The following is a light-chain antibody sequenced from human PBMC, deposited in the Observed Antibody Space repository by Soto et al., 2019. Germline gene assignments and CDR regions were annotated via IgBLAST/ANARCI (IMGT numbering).Light chain of an antibody. CDR1: QAITNY. V-gene: IGKV1-27*01. Sequence: DLQMTQSPSSLSASVGDRVTITCRASQAITNYLAWYQQKPGKVPKLLSYTASTLQSGVPSRFSGSGYGTDLTLTISSLQPEAVATYYCQKYRFFGGGTKVEI. CDR2: TAS. J-gene: IGKJ4*01. CDR3: QKYRF.